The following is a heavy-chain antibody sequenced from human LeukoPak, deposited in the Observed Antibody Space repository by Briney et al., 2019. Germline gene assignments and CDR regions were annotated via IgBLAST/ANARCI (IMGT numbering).Heavy chain of an antibody. CDR3: AKAVNWNHPYYFDY. Sequence: GASVKVSCKASGYTFTSYDINWVRQATGQGLEWMGWMNPNSGNTGYAQKFRGRVTMTRNTSISTAYMELSSLRSEDTAVYYCAKAVNWNHPYYFDYWGQGTLVTVSS. J-gene: IGHJ4*02. D-gene: IGHD1-1*01. CDR1: GYTFTSYD. V-gene: IGHV1-8*01. CDR2: MNPNSGNT.